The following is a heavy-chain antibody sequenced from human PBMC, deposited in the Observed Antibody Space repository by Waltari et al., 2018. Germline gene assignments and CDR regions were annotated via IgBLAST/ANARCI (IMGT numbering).Heavy chain of an antibody. D-gene: IGHD3-9*01. CDR2: VIPVLGTA. CDR1: GGTFSSYA. Sequence: QVQLVQSGAEVKKPGSSVKVSCKASGGTFSSYAISWVRQAPGKGLGWRGGVIPVLGTANCEQKFQGRVTITADESTRTAYMGLSSLGSEDTAVYYCARDAYDILTGYYPHWGQGTLVTVSS. V-gene: IGHV1-69*01. J-gene: IGHJ4*02. CDR3: ARDAYDILTGYYPH.